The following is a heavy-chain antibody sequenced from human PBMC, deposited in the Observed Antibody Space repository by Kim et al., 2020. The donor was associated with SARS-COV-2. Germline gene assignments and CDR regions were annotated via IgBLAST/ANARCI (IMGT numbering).Heavy chain of an antibody. Sequence: SETLSLTCAVSGGSISSNDWWSCVRQPPGKGLEWIGDIYHSGSTNYNPSLKSRVTISLDKSKNQFSLRLYSVTAADTAVYYCTRRVVWGGSRAYFDYWG. CDR2: IYHSGST. CDR3: TRRVVWGGSRAYFDY. D-gene: IGHD3-16*02. CDR1: GGSISSNDW. V-gene: IGHV4-4*02. J-gene: IGHJ4*01.